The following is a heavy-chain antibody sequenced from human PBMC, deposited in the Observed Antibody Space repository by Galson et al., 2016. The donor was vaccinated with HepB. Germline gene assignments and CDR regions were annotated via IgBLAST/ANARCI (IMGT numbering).Heavy chain of an antibody. CDR3: VKTFGYGYGIHFFDC. V-gene: IGHV3-64D*09. CDR2: INDNGGTT. Sequence: LRLSCAASGFTFSSYTLHWARQAPGKGLEYVSAINDNGGTTYYADSVKGRFTISRDNSKNTLYLQMSSLRAEDTAVYYCVKTFGYGYGIHFFDCWGQGTLVTVSS. D-gene: IGHD5-18*01. J-gene: IGHJ4*02. CDR1: GFTFSSYT.